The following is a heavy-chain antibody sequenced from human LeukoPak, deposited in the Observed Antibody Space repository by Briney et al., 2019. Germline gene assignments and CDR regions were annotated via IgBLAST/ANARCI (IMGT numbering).Heavy chain of an antibody. Sequence: SQTLSLTCPISGDSVSSNSAARNWIRQSPSRGLEWLGRTYYRSKWYNDYAVSVKSRITINPDTSKNQFSLQLNSVTPEDTAVYYCARGGQGDGYSADDAFDIWGQGTMVTVSS. V-gene: IGHV6-1*01. CDR2: TYYRSKWYN. D-gene: IGHD5-24*01. CDR3: ARGGQGDGYSADDAFDI. CDR1: GDSVSSNSAA. J-gene: IGHJ3*02.